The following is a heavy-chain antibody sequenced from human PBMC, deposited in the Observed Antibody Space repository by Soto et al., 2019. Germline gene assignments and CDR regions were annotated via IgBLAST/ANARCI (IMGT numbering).Heavy chain of an antibody. CDR3: AIGVVVAATPSMDALDI. J-gene: IGHJ3*02. Sequence: ASVKVSCKASGYTFTSYAMHWVRQAPGQRLEWMGWINAGNGNTKYSQKFQGRVTITRDTSASTAYMELSSLRSEDTAVYYCAIGVVVAATPSMDALDIWGQGTMVTVSS. CDR1: GYTFTSYA. D-gene: IGHD2-15*01. CDR2: INAGNGNT. V-gene: IGHV1-3*01.